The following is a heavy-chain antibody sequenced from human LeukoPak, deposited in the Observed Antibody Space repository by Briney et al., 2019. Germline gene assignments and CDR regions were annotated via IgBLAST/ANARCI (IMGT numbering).Heavy chain of an antibody. J-gene: IGHJ4*02. CDR3: AKDGSYYDSSGYLANFDY. CDR2: ISGSGGST. Sequence: GGSLRLSCAASGFTFSSYAMSWVRQAPGKGLEWVSAISGSGGSTYYADSVKGRFTISRDNSKNTLYLQMNSLRAEDTAVYYCAKDGSYYDSSGYLANFDYWGQGTLVTVSS. V-gene: IGHV3-23*01. D-gene: IGHD3-22*01. CDR1: GFTFSSYA.